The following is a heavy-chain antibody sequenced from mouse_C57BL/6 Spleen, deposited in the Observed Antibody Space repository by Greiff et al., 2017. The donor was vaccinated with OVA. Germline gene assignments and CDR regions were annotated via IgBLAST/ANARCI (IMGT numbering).Heavy chain of an antibody. J-gene: IGHJ2*01. V-gene: IGHV1-62-2*01. CDR3: ARHEGWAPYYVLDY. Sequence: VKLMESGAELVKPGASVKLSCKASGYTFTEYTIHWVKQRSGQGLEWIGWFYPGSGSIKYNEKFKDKATLTADKSSSTVHMELSRLTSEDSAVYFCARHEGWAPYYVLDYWGQGTTLTVSS. CDR2: FYPGSGSI. CDR1: GYTFTEYT. D-gene: IGHD1-1*01.